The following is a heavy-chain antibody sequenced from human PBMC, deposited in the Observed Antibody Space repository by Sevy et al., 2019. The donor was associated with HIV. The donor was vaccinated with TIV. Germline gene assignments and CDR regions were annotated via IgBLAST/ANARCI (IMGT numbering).Heavy chain of an antibody. D-gene: IGHD3-16*01. V-gene: IGHV3-30*18. CDR2: IAHDGNYR. Sequence: GVSLGLSCTASGFTFSTYDIHWVRQAPGKGLEWVAIIAHDGNYRYYSDSVRGRFSMSRDNSKNTAYLQMSGLSVEDTAVYYCAKNRPPGGSYFSRHGMDVWGRGTTVTVSS. CDR3: AKNRPPGGSYFSRHGMDV. CDR1: GFTFSTYD. J-gene: IGHJ6*02.